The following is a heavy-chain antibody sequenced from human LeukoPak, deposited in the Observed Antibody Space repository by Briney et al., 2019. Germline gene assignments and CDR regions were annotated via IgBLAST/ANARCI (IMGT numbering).Heavy chain of an antibody. D-gene: IGHD1/OR15-1a*01. Sequence: GGSLRLSCAASGFTFSSYEMNWVRQAPGKGLEWVSYISSSGSTIYYADSVKGRFTISRDNSKNTLYLQMNSLRAEDTAVYYCAKQRPGTPSGLDYWGQGTLVTVSS. J-gene: IGHJ4*02. CDR3: AKQRPGTPSGLDY. CDR2: ISSSGSTI. V-gene: IGHV3-48*03. CDR1: GFTFSSYE.